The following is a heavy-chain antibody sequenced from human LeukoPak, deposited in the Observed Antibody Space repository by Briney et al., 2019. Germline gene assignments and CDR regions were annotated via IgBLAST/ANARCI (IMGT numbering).Heavy chain of an antibody. Sequence: PGRSLRLSCAASGFTFSSYGMHWVRQAPGKGLEWVAVISYDGSNKYYADSVKGRFTISRDNSKNTLYLQMNSLRAEDTAVYYCAEDRENSGSYYFDYWGQGTLVTVSS. D-gene: IGHD1-26*01. CDR2: ISYDGSNK. CDR3: AEDRENSGSYYFDY. V-gene: IGHV3-30*18. J-gene: IGHJ4*02. CDR1: GFTFSSYG.